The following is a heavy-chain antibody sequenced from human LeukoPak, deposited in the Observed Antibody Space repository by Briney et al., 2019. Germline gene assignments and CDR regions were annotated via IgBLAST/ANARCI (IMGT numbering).Heavy chain of an antibody. Sequence: ASVKVSCKAAGYTFTDYAIHWVRQARGQGPEWMGRIDPNSGGTHYPQKFQGRVTVTRDTSISTAYMELSSLTSDDTAIYFCTRDLTTSGPIGIWGQGTLVTVSA. CDR3: TRDLTTSGPIGI. D-gene: IGHD3-9*01. CDR2: IDPNSGGT. CDR1: GYTFTDYA. V-gene: IGHV1-2*06. J-gene: IGHJ4*02.